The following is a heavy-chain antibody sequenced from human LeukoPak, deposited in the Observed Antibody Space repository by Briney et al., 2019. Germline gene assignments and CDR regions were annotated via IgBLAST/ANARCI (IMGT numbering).Heavy chain of an antibody. CDR2: INSDGSST. D-gene: IGHD5-24*01. J-gene: IGHJ4*02. CDR3: ARGTGYSVFDY. CDR1: GFTFSNYE. V-gene: IGHV3-74*01. Sequence: GGSLRLSCVASGFTFSNYEMNWVRQTPGKGLVWVSRINSDGSSTSYADSVKGRFTISRDNAKNTLYLQMNSLRGEDTAVYYCARGTGYSVFDYWGQGTLVTVSS.